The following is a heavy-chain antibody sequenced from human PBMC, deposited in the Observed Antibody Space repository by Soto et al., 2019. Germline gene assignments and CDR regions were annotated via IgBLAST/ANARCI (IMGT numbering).Heavy chain of an antibody. CDR1: GYSISSGYY. V-gene: IGHV4-38-2*02. J-gene: IGHJ4*02. Sequence: PSETLSLTCTVSGYSISSGYYWGWIRQPPGKGLEWIGSIYHTASTYYNPSLRSRVFISVDSSKNQFSLKLSSVTAADTAVYYCGDDTSGYYYGVFESWGQGTLVTVSS. D-gene: IGHD3-22*01. CDR2: IYHTAST. CDR3: GDDTSGYYYGVFES.